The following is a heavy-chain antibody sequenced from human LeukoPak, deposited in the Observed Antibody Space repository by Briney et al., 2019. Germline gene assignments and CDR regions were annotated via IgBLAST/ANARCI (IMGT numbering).Heavy chain of an antibody. D-gene: IGHD2-15*01. Sequence: PWGSLRLSCAASGLTFSNYWMTWVRQAPGKGLECVAYLKPDGSAEYYMDSVKGRFTISRDNAENSIYLQMSSLRAEDTAIYYCARDGPPRSPTSGWFDPWGQGTLVTVSS. V-gene: IGHV3-7*01. CDR1: GLTFSNYW. J-gene: IGHJ5*02. CDR2: LKPDGSAE. CDR3: ARDGPPRSPTSGWFDP.